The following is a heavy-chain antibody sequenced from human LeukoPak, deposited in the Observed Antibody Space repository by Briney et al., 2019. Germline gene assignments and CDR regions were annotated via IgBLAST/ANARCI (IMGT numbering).Heavy chain of an antibody. J-gene: IGHJ4*02. D-gene: IGHD3-22*01. CDR2: IYPGDSDT. V-gene: IGHV5-51*01. CDR1: GYSFTSYW. Sequence: GESLKISCKGSGYSFTSYWISWVRQMPGRGLEWMGIIYPGDSDTRYSPSFQGQVTISADKSISTAYLQWSSLKASDTVMYYCARQFRDSSGYYSYYFDYWGQGTLVTVSS. CDR3: ARQFRDSSGYYSYYFDY.